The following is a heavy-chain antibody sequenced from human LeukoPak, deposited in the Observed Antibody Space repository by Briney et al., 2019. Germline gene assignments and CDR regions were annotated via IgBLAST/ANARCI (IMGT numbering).Heavy chain of an antibody. D-gene: IGHD1-26*01. CDR1: GFTFSSYS. V-gene: IGHV3-21*01. Sequence: GGSLRLSCAASGFTFSSYSMNWVRQAPGKGLEWVSSISSSRSYIYYADSVKGRFTISRDNAKNSLYLQMNSLRAEDTAVYYCARDVGATDWGQGTLVTVSS. CDR2: ISSSRSYI. CDR3: ARDVGATD. J-gene: IGHJ4*02.